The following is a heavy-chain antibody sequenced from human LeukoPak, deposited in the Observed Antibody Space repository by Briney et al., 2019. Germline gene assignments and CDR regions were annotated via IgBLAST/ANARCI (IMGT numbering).Heavy chain of an antibody. J-gene: IGHJ3*02. CDR1: GGSFSGYY. CDR2: INHSGST. CDR3: ARGLLGYAFDI. V-gene: IGHV4-34*01. D-gene: IGHD2-2*03. Sequence: SETLSLTCAVYGGSFSGYYWSWIRQPPGKGLEWIGEINHSGSTNYNPSLKSRVTISVDTSKNQFSLKLSSVTAADTAVYYCARGLLGYAFDIWGQGTMVTVSS.